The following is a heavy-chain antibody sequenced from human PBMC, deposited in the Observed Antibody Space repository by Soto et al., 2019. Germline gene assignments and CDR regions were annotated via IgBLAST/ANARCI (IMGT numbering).Heavy chain of an antibody. CDR3: ARHRAPVTMIVVVSRSNYFDY. D-gene: IGHD3-22*01. J-gene: IGHJ4*02. Sequence: QLQLQESGPGLVKPSGTLSLTCTVSGGSISSSSYYWGWIRQPPGKGLEWIGSIYYSGSTYYNPSLKSRVTISVDTSKNQFSLKLSSVTAADTAVYYCARHRAPVTMIVVVSRSNYFDYWGQGTLVTVSS. CDR2: IYYSGST. V-gene: IGHV4-39*01. CDR1: GGSISSSSYY.